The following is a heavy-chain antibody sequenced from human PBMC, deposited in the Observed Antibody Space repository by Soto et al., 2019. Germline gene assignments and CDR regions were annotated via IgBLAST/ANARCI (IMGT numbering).Heavy chain of an antibody. CDR3: AYCSGEYFYNYGRDV. V-gene: IGHV2-5*02. CDR2: IYWDDDN. CDR1: GFSLSTSGVG. Sequence: QITLKESGPTLVKPTQTLTLTCTFSGFSLSTSGVGVGWIRQPPGKALEWLALIYWDDDNRYSPSLKSRITITKDSSKKRLVPTSTLMASVNRARYYCAYCSGEYFYNYGRDVWGQGTTVTVSS. J-gene: IGHJ6*02. D-gene: IGHD3-10*01.